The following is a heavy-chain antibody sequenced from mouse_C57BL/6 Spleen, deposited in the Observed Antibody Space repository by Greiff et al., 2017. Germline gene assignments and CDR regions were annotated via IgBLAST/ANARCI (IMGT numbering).Heavy chain of an antibody. CDR3: ASSYFEGRGFAY. J-gene: IGHJ3*01. V-gene: IGHV1-55*01. CDR2: IYPGSGST. CDR1: GYTFTSYW. D-gene: IGHD2-12*01. Sequence: QVQLQQPGAELVKPGASVKMSCKASGYTFTSYWITWVKQRPGQGLEWIGDIYPGSGSTNYNEKFKSKATLTVDTSSSTAYMQLSSLTSEDSAVYYCASSYFEGRGFAYWGQGTLATVSA.